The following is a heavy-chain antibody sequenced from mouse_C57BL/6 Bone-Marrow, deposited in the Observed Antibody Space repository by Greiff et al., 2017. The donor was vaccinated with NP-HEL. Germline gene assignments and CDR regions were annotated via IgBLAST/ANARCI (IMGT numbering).Heavy chain of an antibody. CDR3: ARIPHYYGSSLYYFDY. CDR2: IWWDDDK. J-gene: IGHJ2*01. D-gene: IGHD1-1*01. CDR1: GFSLSTFGMG. Sequence: QVTLKVSGPGILQPSQTLSPTCSFSGFSLSTFGMGVGWIRQPSGKGLEWLAHIWWDDDKYYNPALKSRLTISKDTSKNQVFLKIANVDTADTATYYCARIPHYYGSSLYYFDYWGQGTTLTVSS. V-gene: IGHV8-8*01.